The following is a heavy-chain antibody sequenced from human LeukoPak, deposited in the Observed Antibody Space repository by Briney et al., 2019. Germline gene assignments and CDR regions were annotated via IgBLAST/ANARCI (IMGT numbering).Heavy chain of an antibody. J-gene: IGHJ4*02. CDR3: AKDFGRNLGGPGY. Sequence: PGGSLRLSCAASGFSFSTYTMVWVRQAPGGGLEWVSGISGDGGNTYYTDAVKGRFPISRDNSKGTLYLEMNSLRAEDTAMYYCAKDFGRNLGGPGYWGRGTLVTVSS. D-gene: IGHD3-16*01. CDR2: ISGDGGNT. V-gene: IGHV3-23*01. CDR1: GFSFSTYT.